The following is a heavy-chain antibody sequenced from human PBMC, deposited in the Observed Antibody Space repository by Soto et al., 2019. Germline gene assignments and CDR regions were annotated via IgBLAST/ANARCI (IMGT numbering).Heavy chain of an antibody. CDR2: IDPARRGT. J-gene: IGHJ6*02. D-gene: IGHD2-21*01. V-gene: IGHV3-23*01. Sequence: PGGSLRLSCAAAGFSFNNYDMTWVRHAPGQGLEWVSIIDPARRGTYYADSVKGRFTISTDNSESSLYLQMNSQRAEDTAVYYCVKERENVIRRRKAMALWGQGTPLTVSS. CDR1: GFSFNNYD. CDR3: VKERENVIRRRKAMAL.